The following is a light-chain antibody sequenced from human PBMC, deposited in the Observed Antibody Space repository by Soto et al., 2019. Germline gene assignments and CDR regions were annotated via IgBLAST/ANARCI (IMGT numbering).Light chain of an antibody. V-gene: IGKV3-15*01. CDR2: GAS. CDR3: QQYNNWPPYT. CDR1: QSVRRN. Sequence: EIVMTQSPATLSVSPGERATLSCRANQSVRRNLAWYQQKPGQAPRFLIYGASTRATGIPARFSGSGSGTEFTLTISNLQSEDFAFYYCQQYNNWPPYTFGQGTKLEIK. J-gene: IGKJ2*01.